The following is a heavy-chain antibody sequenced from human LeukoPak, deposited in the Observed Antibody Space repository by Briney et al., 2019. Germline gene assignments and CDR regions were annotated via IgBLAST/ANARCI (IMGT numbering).Heavy chain of an antibody. V-gene: IGHV3-43*01. CDR1: GFTFDDCT. CDR2: INWDGTNI. CDR3: AKQAAGLLNYYMDV. D-gene: IGHD6-13*01. Sequence: GGSLRLSCAVSGFTFDDCTMHWVRQAPGKGLEWVSLINWDGTNIYYADSVKGRFTISRDNSKNSLYLQMNSLRGEDTALYYCAKQAAGLLNYYMDVWGKGTTVTVSS. J-gene: IGHJ6*03.